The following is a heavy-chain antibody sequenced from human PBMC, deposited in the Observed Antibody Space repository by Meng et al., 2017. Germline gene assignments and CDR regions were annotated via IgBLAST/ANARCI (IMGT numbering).Heavy chain of an antibody. CDR1: GGSSSSRSYY. V-gene: IGHV4-39*07. J-gene: IGHJ4*02. CDR2: INHSGST. Sequence: QRQLQESVPGLVKPSETLSLTCTVSGGSSSSRSYYWGRIRQPPGKGLEWMGEINHSGSTNYNPSLKSRVTISVDTSKNQFSLKLSSVTAADTAVYYCACPAKLGYCSGGSCYSFENWGQGTLVTVSS. D-gene: IGHD2-15*01. CDR3: ACPAKLGYCSGGSCYSFEN.